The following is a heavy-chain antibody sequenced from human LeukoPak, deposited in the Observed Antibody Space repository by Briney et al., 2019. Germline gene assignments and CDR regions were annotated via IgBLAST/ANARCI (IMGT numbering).Heavy chain of an antibody. V-gene: IGHV4-38-2*01. CDR1: GYSISSGYY. J-gene: IGHJ4*02. D-gene: IGHD3-22*01. CDR2: IYHRGTT. Sequence: SETLSLTCAVSGYSISSGYYWGWIRHPPGKGLEWIGSIYHRGTTYYNPSLKRRVTISVDTSKNQFSLKLSSVTAADTAVYYCARIAMFYYESSGYYSDYWGQGTLVTVSS. CDR3: ARIAMFYYESSGYYSDY.